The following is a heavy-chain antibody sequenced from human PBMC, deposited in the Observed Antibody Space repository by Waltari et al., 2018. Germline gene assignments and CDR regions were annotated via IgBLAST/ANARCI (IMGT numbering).Heavy chain of an antibody. D-gene: IGHD3-22*01. CDR2: TYYSGST. CDR1: GGSISSSSYY. CDR3: ATPLDYYDSSGYYFGGPFDY. J-gene: IGHJ4*02. Sequence: QLQLQESGPGLVKPSETLSLTCTVSGGSISSSSYYWGWIRQPPGKGLEWIGSTYYSGSTYYNPSLKSRVTISVDTSKNQFSLKLSSVTAADTAVYYCATPLDYYDSSGYYFGGPFDYWGQGTLVTVSS. V-gene: IGHV4-39*07.